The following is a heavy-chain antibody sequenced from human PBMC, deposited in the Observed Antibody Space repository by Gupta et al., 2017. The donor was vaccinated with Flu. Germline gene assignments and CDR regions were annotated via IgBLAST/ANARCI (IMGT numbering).Heavy chain of an antibody. CDR2: VSYDGGQN. V-gene: IGHV3-30*18. CDR1: GFSFSTYG. J-gene: IGHJ6*02. Sequence: PGRALRLSCAASGFSFSTYGMYWVRQAPGKGLEWVAVVSYDGGQNNYADSVKGRFTISRDNAKNTLYLEMNSLRTEDTAVYYCAKDRVRRSSGYGMDVWGQGTTVTVSS. CDR3: AKDRVRRSSGYGMDV. D-gene: IGHD6-25*01.